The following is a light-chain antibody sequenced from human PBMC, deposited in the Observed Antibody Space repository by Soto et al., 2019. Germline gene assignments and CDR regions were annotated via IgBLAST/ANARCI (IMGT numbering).Light chain of an antibody. Sequence: LSCRASQSVCSSYLAWYQQKPGQAPRLLIYGASSRATGIPDRFSGSGSGTDFTLTISRLEPEDFAVYYCQQYGSSLLTFGGGTKVDI. CDR3: QQYGSSLLT. CDR2: GAS. J-gene: IGKJ4*01. CDR1: QSVCSSY. V-gene: IGKV3-20*01.